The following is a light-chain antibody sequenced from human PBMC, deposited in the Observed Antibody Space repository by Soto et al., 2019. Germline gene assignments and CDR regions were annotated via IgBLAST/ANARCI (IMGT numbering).Light chain of an antibody. V-gene: IGKV3D-15*01. CDR2: GAS. Sequence: DIALTPSPATLSLSPPPRATLPCRASQSVSSDLAWYQQKPGQAPRLLIYGASSRATGIPDRFSGTGSGTEFTLTISSLQSEDSAVYYCQQYKHWWTFGQGTKVDI. J-gene: IGKJ1*01. CDR3: QQYKHWWT. CDR1: QSVSSD.